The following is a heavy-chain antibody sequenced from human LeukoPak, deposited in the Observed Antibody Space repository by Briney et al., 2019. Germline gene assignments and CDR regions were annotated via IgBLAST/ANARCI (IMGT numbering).Heavy chain of an antibody. J-gene: IGHJ5*02. V-gene: IGHV1-2*02. Sequence: ASVKVSCKASGYTFTDHYIHWVRQAPGQGLEWMGWMNPNSGGTRYAQKSQGRVTMTRDTSISTAYMELRRLRSDDTAVYYCARDSPSGWAWGQGTLVTVSS. CDR2: MNPNSGGT. D-gene: IGHD6-25*01. CDR3: ARDSPSGWA. CDR1: GYTFTDHY.